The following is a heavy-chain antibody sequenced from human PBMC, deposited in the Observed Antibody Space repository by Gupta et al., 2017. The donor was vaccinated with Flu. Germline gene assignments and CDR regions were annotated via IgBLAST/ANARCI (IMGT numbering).Heavy chain of an antibody. Sequence: EVHLLESGGDLVQPGGSLRLACVASEFSFSSYAMSWVRQAPGKGLEWVSRITASVAATYYAESVEGRFTISRDNSKNTLYLQMNRLTAEDTAVYYCAKDDDLKYYYHGLDVWGQGTPVTVSS. CDR2: ITASVAAT. J-gene: IGHJ6*02. CDR1: EFSFSSYA. CDR3: AKDDDLKYYYHGLDV. V-gene: IGHV3-23*01.